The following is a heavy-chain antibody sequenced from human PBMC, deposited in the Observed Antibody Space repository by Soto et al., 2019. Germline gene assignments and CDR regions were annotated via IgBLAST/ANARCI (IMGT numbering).Heavy chain of an antibody. D-gene: IGHD4-17*01. CDR3: VRSYGDPPG. Sequence: EVQLVESGGGVVQPGGSLRLSCAASGFTFSSDWMHWARQAPGKGLVWVSRINGDGTNTDYADSVKGRFTISRDNPKNTLYLQMNSLRAEDAAVYYCVRSYGDPPGWGQGTLVTVSS. CDR1: GFTFSSDW. V-gene: IGHV3-74*01. CDR2: INGDGTNT. J-gene: IGHJ4*02.